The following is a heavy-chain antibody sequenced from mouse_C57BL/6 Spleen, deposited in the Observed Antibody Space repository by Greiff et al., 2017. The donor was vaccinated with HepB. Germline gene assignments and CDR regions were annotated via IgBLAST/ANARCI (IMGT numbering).Heavy chain of an antibody. J-gene: IGHJ4*01. Sequence: VKLQQPGAELVKPGASVKMSCKASGYTFTSYWITWVKQRPGQGLEWIGDIYPGSGSTNYNEKVKSKATLTVDTSSSTAYMQISSLTSEDSAVYYCARYRGVGYGNAMDYWGQGTSVTVSS. CDR3: ARYRGVGYGNAMDY. CDR2: IYPGSGST. D-gene: IGHD3-2*02. V-gene: IGHV1-55*01. CDR1: GYTFTSYW.